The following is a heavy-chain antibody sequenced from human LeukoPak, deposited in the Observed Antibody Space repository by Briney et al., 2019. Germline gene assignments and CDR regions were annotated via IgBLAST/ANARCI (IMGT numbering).Heavy chain of an antibody. CDR3: AQHSLRSPDY. D-gene: IGHD3-16*01. V-gene: IGHV4-59*08. J-gene: IGHJ4*02. Sequence: PSETLSLTCTVSGGSISSYYWSWIRQPPGKGLEWIGYIYYSGSTNYNPSLKSRVTKSVHTSKNQFSLKLSSVTAAHPAVYYCAQHSLRSPDYWGQGTLVTVSS. CDR1: GGSISSYY. CDR2: IYYSGST.